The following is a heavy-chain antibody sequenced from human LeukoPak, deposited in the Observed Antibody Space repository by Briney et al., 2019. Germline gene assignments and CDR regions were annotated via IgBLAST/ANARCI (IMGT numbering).Heavy chain of an antibody. V-gene: IGHV3-7*01. CDR1: GFTFSSYW. D-gene: IGHD4-17*01. CDR3: ARVPSGTNYGYYYYYMDV. J-gene: IGHJ6*03. CDR2: IKQDGSEK. Sequence: GGSLRLSCAASGFTFSSYWMSWVRQAPGKGLEWVANIKQDGSEKYYVDSVKGRFTISRDNAKNSLYLQMNSLRAEDTAVYYCARVPSGTNYGYYYYYMDVWGKGTTVTISS.